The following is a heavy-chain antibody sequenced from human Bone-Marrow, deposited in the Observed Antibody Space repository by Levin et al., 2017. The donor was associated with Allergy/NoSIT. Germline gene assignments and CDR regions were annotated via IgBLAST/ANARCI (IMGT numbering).Heavy chain of an antibody. D-gene: IGHD3-16*01. CDR1: GYTFTSYD. CDR3: ARMTAGDSEEDY. J-gene: IGHJ4*02. V-gene: IGHV1-8*01. Sequence: ASVKVSCKVSGYTFTSYDMHWVRQATGQGLEWMGWMNPNGDKTGYAQKFQGRVTMTSNTSISTAYMEVTSLRSEDTAVYYRARMTAGDSEEDYWGQGTLVTVSS. CDR2: MNPNGDKT.